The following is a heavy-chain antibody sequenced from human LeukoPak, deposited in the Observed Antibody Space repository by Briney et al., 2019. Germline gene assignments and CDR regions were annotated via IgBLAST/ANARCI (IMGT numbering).Heavy chain of an antibody. CDR3: ARHPIAAAGAYSWFDP. CDR1: GYRFTNYW. D-gene: IGHD6-13*01. CDR2: IYPGDSET. V-gene: IGHV5-51*01. Sequence: GESLKISCKGSGYRFTNYWIGWVRQMPGKGLEWMGIIYPGDSETRYSPSFQGQVTISVDTSINTAYLQWISLKASDTAIYYCARHPIAAAGAYSWFDPWGQGTLVTVSS. J-gene: IGHJ5*02.